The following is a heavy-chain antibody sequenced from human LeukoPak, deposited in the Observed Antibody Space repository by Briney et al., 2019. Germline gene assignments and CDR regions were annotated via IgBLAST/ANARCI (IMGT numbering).Heavy chain of an antibody. CDR1: GYTFTSYG. D-gene: IGHD3-3*01. J-gene: IGHJ4*02. V-gene: IGHV1-18*01. CDR3: ARASLYITIFGVVMTGADY. CDR2: ISAYNGNT. Sequence: GASVKVSCKASGYTFTSYGISWVRQAPGQGLEWMGWISAYNGNTNYAQKLQGRVTMTTDTSTSTAYMELRSLRSDDTAVYYCARASLYITIFGVVMTGADYWGQGTLVTVS.